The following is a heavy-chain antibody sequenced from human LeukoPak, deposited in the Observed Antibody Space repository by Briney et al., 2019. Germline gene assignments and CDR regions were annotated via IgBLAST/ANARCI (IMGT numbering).Heavy chain of an antibody. CDR2: IYTSGST. CDR3: ARAGDSSGYEYYFDF. D-gene: IGHD3-22*01. J-gene: IGHJ4*02. CDR1: GGSISSYY. V-gene: IGHV4-4*07. Sequence: SETLSLTCTVSGGSISSYYWSWIRQPAGKGLEWIGRIYTSGSTNYNPSLKSRVTMSVDMSTNQFSLKLSSVTAADTAMYYCARAGDSSGYEYYFDFWGQGTLVTVSS.